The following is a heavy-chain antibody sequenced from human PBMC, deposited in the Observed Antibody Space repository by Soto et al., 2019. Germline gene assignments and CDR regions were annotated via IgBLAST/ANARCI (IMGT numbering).Heavy chain of an antibody. D-gene: IGHD2-21*02. CDR1: GFTFSSYG. J-gene: IGHJ4*02. V-gene: IGHV3-30*18. CDR2: ITYDGSNK. Sequence: QVQLVESGGGVVQPGRSLRLSCAASGFTFSSYGMHWVRQAPDKGLEWVAVITYDGSNKYYADSVKGRFTISRDNSQNTFYLQMNSLRAEDTAVYYCAKDKRGVVVTSPFDLWGQGTLVSFAS. CDR3: AKDKRGVVVTSPFDL.